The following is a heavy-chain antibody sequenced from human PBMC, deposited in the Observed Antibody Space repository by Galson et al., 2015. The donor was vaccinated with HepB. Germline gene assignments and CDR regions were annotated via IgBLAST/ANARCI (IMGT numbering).Heavy chain of an antibody. D-gene: IGHD5-24*01. V-gene: IGHV3-11*06. CDR3: ARLGRDGYNSGPRFDY. J-gene: IGHJ4*02. Sequence: SLRLSCAASGFTFSDYYMSWIRQAPGKGLEWVSYISSSSSYTNYADSVKGRFTISRDNAKNSLYLQMNSLRAEDTAVYYCARLGRDGYNSGPRFDYWGQGTLVTVSS. CDR2: ISSSSSYT. CDR1: GFTFSDYY.